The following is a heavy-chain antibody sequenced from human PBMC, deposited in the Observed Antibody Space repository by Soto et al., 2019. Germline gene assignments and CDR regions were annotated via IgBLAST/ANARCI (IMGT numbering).Heavy chain of an antibody. D-gene: IGHD3-3*01. J-gene: IGHJ6*02. CDR1: GFTFSSYS. Sequence: PGGSLRLSGAASGFTFSSYSINWVRQAPWKGLEWVSSISSSSIYIYYADSVKGRFTISRDNAKNSLYLQMNSLRAEDTAVYYFARKIRFFEWFAPIRMYGMDVWGQGSKV. V-gene: IGHV3-21*01. CDR3: ARKIRFFEWFAPIRMYGMDV. CDR2: ISSSSIYI.